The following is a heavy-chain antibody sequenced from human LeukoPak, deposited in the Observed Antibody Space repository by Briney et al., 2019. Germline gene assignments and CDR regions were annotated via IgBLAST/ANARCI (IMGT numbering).Heavy chain of an antibody. CDR3: AGSYYYDSSGSDAFDI. J-gene: IGHJ3*02. CDR1: GFSFSGHW. Sequence: GSLRLSCAASGFSFSGHWMNWVRQAPGKGLEWIGEINHSGSTNYNPSLKSRVTISVDTSKNQFSLKLSSVTAADTAVYYCAGSYYYDSSGSDAFDIWGQGTMVTVSS. CDR2: INHSGST. D-gene: IGHD3-22*01. V-gene: IGHV4-34*08.